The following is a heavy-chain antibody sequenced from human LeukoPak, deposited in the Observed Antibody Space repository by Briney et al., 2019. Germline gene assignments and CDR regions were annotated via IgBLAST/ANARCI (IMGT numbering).Heavy chain of an antibody. CDR3: ARQVWSTDDAFDI. Sequence: SETLSLTCAVYGGSFSGYYWSWIRQPPGKGLEWIGEINHSGSTNYNPSLKSRVTISVDTSKNQFSLKLSSVTAADTAVYYCARQVWSTDDAFDIWGQGTMVTVSS. J-gene: IGHJ3*02. V-gene: IGHV4-34*01. CDR2: INHSGST. CDR1: GGSFSGYY. D-gene: IGHD3-3*01.